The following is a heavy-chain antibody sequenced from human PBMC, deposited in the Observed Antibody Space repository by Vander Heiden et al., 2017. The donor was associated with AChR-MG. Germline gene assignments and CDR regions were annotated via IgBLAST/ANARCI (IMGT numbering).Heavy chain of an antibody. J-gene: IGHJ4*02. CDR1: GYTFTSYY. CDR3: ARDHSPFTGSSLSYGEDY. D-gene: IGHD3-9*01. V-gene: IGHV1-46*01. Sequence: QVQLVQSGAEVKKPGASVKVSCKASGYTFTSYYIHCVRQAPGQGLEWMGIINPSGGSTSYAQKLQGRVTMTRDTSTSTVYMELSSLRSEDTAVYYCARDHSPFTGSSLSYGEDYWGQGTLVTVSS. CDR2: INPSGGST.